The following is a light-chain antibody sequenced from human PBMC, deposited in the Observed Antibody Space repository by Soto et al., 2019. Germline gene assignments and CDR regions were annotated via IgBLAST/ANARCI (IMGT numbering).Light chain of an antibody. CDR2: DVT. CDR3: GSYTISSTLMI. V-gene: IGLV2-14*03. J-gene: IGLJ2*01. Sequence: QSVLTQHASVSGSPGQSITISCSGTPSDIGAYNYVSWYQHLPGKAPKVIIYDVTNRPSGVSSRFSGSKSGITASLTISGLQAEDEANYYCGSYTISSTLMIFGGGTQLTVL. CDR1: PSDIGAYNY.